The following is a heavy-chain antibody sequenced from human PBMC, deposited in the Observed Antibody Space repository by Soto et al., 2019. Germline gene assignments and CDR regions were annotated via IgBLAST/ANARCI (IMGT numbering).Heavy chain of an antibody. V-gene: IGHV1-46*03. CDR3: ARSNWNDVSYFDY. CDR1: GYTFTSYY. CDR2: INPSGGST. D-gene: IGHD1-1*01. Sequence: QVQLVQSGAEVKKPGASVKVSCKASGYTFTSYYFYWVRQAPGQGLEWVGLINPSGGSTTYARKFQGRVTMTRDTSTSTVYMELSSLRSEDTAVYFCARSNWNDVSYFDYWGQGTLVTVSS. J-gene: IGHJ4*02.